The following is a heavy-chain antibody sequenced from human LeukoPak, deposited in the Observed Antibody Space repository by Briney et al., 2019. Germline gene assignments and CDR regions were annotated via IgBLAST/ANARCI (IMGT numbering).Heavy chain of an antibody. CDR3: ARAGGWGYDTSRYFYY. D-gene: IGHD3-22*01. CDR1: GYSFTNYW. V-gene: IGHV5-51*01. Sequence: GESLKISCKGSGYSFTNYWIGWVRQVPGKGLEWMGITYPGDSDTRYSPSFQGQVTISADKSISTAYLQWSSLKASDTAIYYCARAGGWGYDTSRYFYYWGQGTRVTVSS. CDR2: TYPGDSDT. J-gene: IGHJ4*02.